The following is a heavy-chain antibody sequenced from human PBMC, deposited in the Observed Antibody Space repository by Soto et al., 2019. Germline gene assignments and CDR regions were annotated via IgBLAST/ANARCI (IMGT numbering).Heavy chain of an antibody. CDR3: ARARLRAVYAFDI. CDR1: GGSVSSGAYY. D-gene: IGHD5-12*01. V-gene: IGHV4-31*03. CDR2: IYYSGST. J-gene: IGHJ3*02. Sequence: QVQLQESDAGLVKASQTLSLTCTVSGGSVSSGAYYWTWIRQRPGKGLEWIGYIYYSGSTYYSPSLKIRLSISLDTSKNQFSLRLRSVTAADTAMYYCARARLRAVYAFDIWGQGTMVTVSS.